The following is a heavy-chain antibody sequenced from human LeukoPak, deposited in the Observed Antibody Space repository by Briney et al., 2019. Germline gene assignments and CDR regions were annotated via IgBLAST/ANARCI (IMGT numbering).Heavy chain of an antibody. CDR1: GGSISSYY. J-gene: IGHJ4*02. D-gene: IGHD3-22*01. V-gene: IGHV4-59*08. CDR2: IYYSGST. Sequence: SETLSLTCTVSGGSISSYYWSWIRQPPGKGLEWIGYIYYSGSTNYNPSLKSRVTISVDTSKNQFSLKLSSVTAADTAVYYCASSYYDSSGYYYEDPFDYWGQGTLVTVSS. CDR3: ASSYYDSSGYYYEDPFDY.